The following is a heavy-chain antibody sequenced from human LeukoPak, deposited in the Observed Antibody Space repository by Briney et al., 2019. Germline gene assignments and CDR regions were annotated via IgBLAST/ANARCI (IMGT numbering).Heavy chain of an antibody. J-gene: IGHJ6*03. V-gene: IGHV4-34*01. Sequence: SETLSLTRAVYGGSFSGYYWSWIRQPPGKGLEWIGEINHSGSTNYNPSLKSRVTISVDTSKNQFSLKLSSVTAADTAVYYCARTQWLGGGYYYYYMDVWGKGTTVTVSS. CDR1: GGSFSGYY. D-gene: IGHD6-19*01. CDR3: ARTQWLGGGYYYYYMDV. CDR2: INHSGST.